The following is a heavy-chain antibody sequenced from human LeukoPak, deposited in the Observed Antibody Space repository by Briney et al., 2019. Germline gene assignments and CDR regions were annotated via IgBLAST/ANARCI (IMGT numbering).Heavy chain of an antibody. CDR2: ILYDGSEK. V-gene: IGHV3-30-3*01. CDR1: GFTFSSYA. D-gene: IGHD3-22*01. CDR3: ARNKHDSSGKIFDY. J-gene: IGHJ4*02. Sequence: PGGSLRLSCAASGFTFSSYAIHWVRQAPGKGLEWVIFILYDGSEKYYSDSVRGRFTISRDNSKNTLYLQMNSLRAEDTAIYYCARNKHDSSGKIFDYWGQGALVTVSS.